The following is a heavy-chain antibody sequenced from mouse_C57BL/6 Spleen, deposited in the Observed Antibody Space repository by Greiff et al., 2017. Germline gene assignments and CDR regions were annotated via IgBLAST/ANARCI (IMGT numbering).Heavy chain of an antibody. D-gene: IGHD1-1*01. J-gene: IGHJ4*01. CDR3: ARPYYGSSHAMDY. CDR1: GYTFTSYW. V-gene: IGHV1-55*01. CDR2: IYPGSGST. Sequence: QVQLQQPGAELVKPGASVKMSCKASGYTFTSYWITWVKQRPGQGLEWIGDIYPGSGSTNYNEKFKSKATLTVDTSSSTAYMQLSSLTSEDSAVYDCARPYYGSSHAMDYWGQGTSVTVSS.